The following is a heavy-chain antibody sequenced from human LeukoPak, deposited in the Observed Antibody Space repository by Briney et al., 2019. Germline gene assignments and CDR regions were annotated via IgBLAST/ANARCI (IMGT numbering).Heavy chain of an antibody. J-gene: IGHJ4*02. CDR3: ARARITIFGVVEGLFDY. CDR1: GYTFTSYG. V-gene: IGHV1-18*01. CDR2: ISAYNGNT. Sequence: ASVKVSCKASGYTFTSYGISWVRQAPGQGLEWVGWISAYNGNTNYAQKLQGRVTMTTDTSTSTAYMELRSLRSDDTAVYYCARARITIFGVVEGLFDYWGQGTLVTVSS. D-gene: IGHD3-3*01.